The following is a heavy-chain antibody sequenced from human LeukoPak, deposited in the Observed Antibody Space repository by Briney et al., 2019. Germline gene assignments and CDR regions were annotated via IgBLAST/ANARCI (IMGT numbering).Heavy chain of an antibody. CDR3: ARLLLYSSSLYYYYGMDV. Sequence: SETLSLTCTVSGGSISSYYWSWIRQPPGKGLEWIGYIYYSGSTNYNPSLKSRVTISVDTSKNQFSLKLSSVTAADTAVYYCARLLLYSSSLYYYYGMDVWGQGTTVTVSS. D-gene: IGHD6-6*01. CDR1: GGSISSYY. J-gene: IGHJ6*02. V-gene: IGHV4-59*08. CDR2: IYYSGST.